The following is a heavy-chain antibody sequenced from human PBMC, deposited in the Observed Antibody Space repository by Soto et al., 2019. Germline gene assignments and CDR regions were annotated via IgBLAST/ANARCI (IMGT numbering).Heavy chain of an antibody. CDR3: ARDERAADVYYYGMDV. J-gene: IGHJ6*02. CDR1: GGSISSGGYY. D-gene: IGHD6-13*01. CDR2: IYYSGST. Sequence: QVQLQESGPGLVKPSQTLSLTCTVSGGSISSGGYYWSWIRQHPGKGLEWIGYIYYSGSTYYNPSLKSRVTISVDTSKNQFSVKLSSVTAADTAVYYCARDERAADVYYYGMDVWGQGTTVTVSS. V-gene: IGHV4-31*03.